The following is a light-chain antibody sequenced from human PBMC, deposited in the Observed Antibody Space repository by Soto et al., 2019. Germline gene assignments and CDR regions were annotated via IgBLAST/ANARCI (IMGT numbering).Light chain of an antibody. V-gene: IGKV3-11*01. CDR3: QQRSNWYN. Sequence: EIVLTQSPATLSLSPVERATLSCRASQSVSSYLAWYQQKPGQSPRLLIYDTSNRATGIPARLSGSGSGTDFTLTKSSIEPEDFAVYYCQQRSNWYNFGQGTNREIK. CDR2: DTS. J-gene: IGKJ2*01. CDR1: QSVSSY.